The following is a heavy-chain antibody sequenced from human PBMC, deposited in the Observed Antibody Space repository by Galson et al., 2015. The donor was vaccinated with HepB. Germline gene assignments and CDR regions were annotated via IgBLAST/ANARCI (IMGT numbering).Heavy chain of an antibody. J-gene: IGHJ5*02. Sequence: SVKVSCKASGYTFSTYGITWVRQAPGQGLEWMGWISAYNGNINYAQNLQGRVTMTIDTSTSTAYMELRSLRSDDTAVYYCATFNWKYNYGEGWFDPWGQGTLVTVSS. D-gene: IGHD1-7*01. CDR3: ATFNWKYNYGEGWFDP. CDR2: ISAYNGNI. V-gene: IGHV1-18*01. CDR1: GYTFSTYG.